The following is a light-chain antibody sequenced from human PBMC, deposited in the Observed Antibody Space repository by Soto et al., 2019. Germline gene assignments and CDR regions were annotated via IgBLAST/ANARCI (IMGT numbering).Light chain of an antibody. CDR2: EVS. V-gene: IGKV2D-29*01. CDR1: QSLLHRDGKTS. CDR3: MQSIQDPYT. Sequence: DIVMTQTPLSLSVTPGQPASISCKSSQSLLHRDGKTSLSWYLQKAGQPPQLLIYEVSNRFSGVSDRFSGSGSGTAFTLKISRVEAEDVGFYFCMQSIQDPYTFGQGTKLEIK. J-gene: IGKJ2*01.